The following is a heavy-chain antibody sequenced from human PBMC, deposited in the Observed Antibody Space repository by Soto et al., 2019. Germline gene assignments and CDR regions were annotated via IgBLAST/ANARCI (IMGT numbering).Heavy chain of an antibody. D-gene: IGHD6-13*01. Sequence: SETLSLTCTVSGGSISSSSYYWGWIRQPPGKGLEWIGRIYSSGSTYSNPSLKSRVTISVDTSKNQFSLKLNSVTAADTAVYYCARQVEPWGSSWSRGFDFWGQGAVVTVSS. J-gene: IGHJ4*02. CDR3: ARQVEPWGSSWSRGFDF. V-gene: IGHV4-39*01. CDR2: IYSSGST. CDR1: GGSISSSSYY.